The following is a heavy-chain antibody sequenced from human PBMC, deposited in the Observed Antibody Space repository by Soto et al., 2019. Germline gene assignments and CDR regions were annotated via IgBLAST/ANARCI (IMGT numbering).Heavy chain of an antibody. CDR1: GYTLTSYD. V-gene: IGHV1-8*01. D-gene: IGHD4-17*01. CDR3: ARDPRPRYYGGNIGWFDP. J-gene: IGHJ5*02. CDR2: MDPNSGST. Sequence: VASVKVSCKASGYTLTSYDINWVRQAPGQGLEWLGWMDPNSGSTGYAQNFQGRVTMTRNISITTAHMELSSLRSEDTAVYYCARDPRPRYYGGNIGWFDPWGQGTMVTVSS.